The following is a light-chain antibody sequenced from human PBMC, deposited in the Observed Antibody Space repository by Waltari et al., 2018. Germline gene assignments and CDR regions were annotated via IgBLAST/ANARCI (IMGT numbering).Light chain of an antibody. Sequence: EIVMTQSPATLSVSQGERAPLSCRASQSVSSHVAWYKQKPGQAPRLLMFVASTRATGIPARFSGSGSGTEFTLTISRLESEDSGVYYCQHYESWPHTFGGGTKVEIK. J-gene: IGKJ4*01. CDR2: VAS. V-gene: IGKV3D-15*01. CDR1: QSVSSH. CDR3: QHYESWPHT.